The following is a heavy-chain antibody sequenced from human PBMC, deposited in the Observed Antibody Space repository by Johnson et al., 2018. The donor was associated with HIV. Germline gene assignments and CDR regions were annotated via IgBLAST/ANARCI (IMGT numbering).Heavy chain of an antibody. Sequence: QVQLVESGGGLVKPGGSLRLSCAASGFSFSDYYLSWFRQAPGKGLEWVSYISSSGSTIYYADSVKGRFTISRYNAKNTLYLQMNSLRAEDTSVYYCSSSIPPYSSSSFAFDIWGQGTMVTVAS. J-gene: IGHJ3*02. CDR1: GFSFSDYY. D-gene: IGHD6-6*01. V-gene: IGHV3-11*04. CDR3: SSSIPPYSSSSFAFDI. CDR2: ISSSGSTI.